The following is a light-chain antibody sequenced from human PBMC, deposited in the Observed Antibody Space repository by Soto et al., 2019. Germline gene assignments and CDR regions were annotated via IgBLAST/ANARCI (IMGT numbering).Light chain of an antibody. CDR1: QNLRSS. CDR3: QQYNSWPQT. V-gene: IGKV3-15*01. CDR2: GAP. Sequence: IVNTPSPSTLAVSPGERALLSCRASQNLRSSLAWYQQKPGQAPRLLIYGAPTRATGIPARFSGSGSGTEFTLTISSLQSEDFAIYFCQQYNSWPQTFGQGTKVDIK. J-gene: IGKJ1*01.